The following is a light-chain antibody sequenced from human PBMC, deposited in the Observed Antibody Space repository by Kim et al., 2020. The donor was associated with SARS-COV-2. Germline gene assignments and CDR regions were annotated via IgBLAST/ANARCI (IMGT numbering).Light chain of an antibody. CDR1: QSISSW. J-gene: IGKJ1*01. Sequence: DIQMTQSPSTLSASVGDRVTITCRASQSISSWLAWYQQKPGKAPKLLIYKASSLESGVPSRFSGSGSGTEFTLTISSLQPDDFATYYCQQYGETFGQGTKVDIK. CDR3: QQYGET. CDR2: KAS. V-gene: IGKV1-5*03.